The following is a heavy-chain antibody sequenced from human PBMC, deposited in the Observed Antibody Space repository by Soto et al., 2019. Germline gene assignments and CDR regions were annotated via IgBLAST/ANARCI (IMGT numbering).Heavy chain of an antibody. J-gene: IGHJ4*02. CDR1: GGTVNSYT. CDR3: ATAHDMDRDFDY. V-gene: IGHV1-69*02. CDR2: IIPILGIA. Sequence: QVQLVQSGTEVKKPGSSVKVSCKASGGTVNSYTISWVRQAPGQGLEWMGRIIPILGIANYAQKFQGRVTITADKSTSTAYMELRSLRYEDTGVYYCATAHDMDRDFDYWGQGTLVTVSS. D-gene: IGHD3-10*01.